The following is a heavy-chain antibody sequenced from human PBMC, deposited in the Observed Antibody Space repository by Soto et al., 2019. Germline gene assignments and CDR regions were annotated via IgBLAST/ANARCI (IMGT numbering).Heavy chain of an antibody. CDR1: GFTFSSYG. Sequence: LRLACAASGFTFSSYGMHWVRQAPGKGLEWVAVISYDGSNKYYADSVKGRFTISRDNSKNTLYLQMNSLRAEDTAVYYCAKDRPGGILVVVAAPRGDYRGQGTLATVSS. CDR2: ISYDGSNK. J-gene: IGHJ4*02. V-gene: IGHV3-30*18. D-gene: IGHD2-15*01. CDR3: AKDRPGGILVVVAAPRGDY.